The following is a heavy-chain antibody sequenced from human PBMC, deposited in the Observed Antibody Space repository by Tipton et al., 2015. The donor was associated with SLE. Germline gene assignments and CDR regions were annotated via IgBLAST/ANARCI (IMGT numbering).Heavy chain of an antibody. Sequence: QLVQSGGGLIQPGGSLRLSCAASGFTVSSNYMSWVRQAPGKGLEWVSVIYSGGSTYYADSVKGRFTISRDNSKNTLYLQMNSLRAEDTAVYYCAKEQAPYYDSSGSFDYWGQGTLVTVSS. CDR2: IYSGGST. J-gene: IGHJ4*02. V-gene: IGHV3-53*01. D-gene: IGHD3-22*01. CDR1: GFTVSSNY. CDR3: AKEQAPYYDSSGSFDY.